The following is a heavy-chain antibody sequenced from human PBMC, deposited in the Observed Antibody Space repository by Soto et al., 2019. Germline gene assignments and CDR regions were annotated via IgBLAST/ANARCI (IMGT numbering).Heavy chain of an antibody. Sequence: PGGSLRLSWAASGGTFSNYIMHWVRQAPGKGLEWVAIILHDGNNKYYADSVKGRFTISRDNSKNTLYLQMISLRTEDTAIYYCGRDDEGGSYCDLGYWGQGTLVTVSS. CDR1: GGTFSNYI. J-gene: IGHJ4*02. CDR3: GRDDEGGSYCDLGY. V-gene: IGHV3-30-3*01. CDR2: ILHDGNNK. D-gene: IGHD3-10*01.